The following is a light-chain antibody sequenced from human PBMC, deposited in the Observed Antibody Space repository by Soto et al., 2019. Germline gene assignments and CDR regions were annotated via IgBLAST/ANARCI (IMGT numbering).Light chain of an antibody. CDR3: QSYDSSLSGRGV. J-gene: IGLJ1*01. Sequence: QSVLTQPPSVSGAPGQRVTISCTGSSSNIGAGYDVHWYQQLPGTAPKLLIYVNSNRPSGVSDRFSGSKSGTSASLAITGLQAEDEADYYCQSYDSSLSGRGVFGTGTKLTVL. CDR2: VNS. V-gene: IGLV1-40*01. CDR1: SSNIGAGYD.